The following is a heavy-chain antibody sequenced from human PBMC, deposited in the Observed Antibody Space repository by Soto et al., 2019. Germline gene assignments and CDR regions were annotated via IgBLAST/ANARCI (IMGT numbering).Heavy chain of an antibody. V-gene: IGHV3-23*01. CDR1: GFTFSNYA. CDR2: ISGSGDTS. D-gene: IGHD3-10*01. CDR3: AKGGAYGSVDY. J-gene: IGHJ4*02. Sequence: GGSLRLSCAASGFTFSNYAISWVRQAPGKGLEWVSIISGSGDTSYYADSVKGRFTISRDNSRNTLYLQMSSLRAEDTAVYYCAKGGAYGSVDYWGQGTLVTVSS.